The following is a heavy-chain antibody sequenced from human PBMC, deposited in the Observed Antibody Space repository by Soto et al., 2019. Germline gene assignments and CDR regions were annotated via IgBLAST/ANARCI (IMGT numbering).Heavy chain of an antibody. CDR1: GFTFSSYS. V-gene: IGHV3-48*01. CDR2: ISSSSSTI. D-gene: IGHD3-3*01. CDR3: ARRWSGLIYYYYMDV. J-gene: IGHJ6*03. Sequence: GGSLRLSCAASGFTFSSYSMNWVRQAPGKGLEWVSYISSSSSTIYYADSVKGRFTISRDNAKNSLYLQMNSLRAEDTAVYYCARRWSGLIYYYYMDVWGKGTTVTVSS.